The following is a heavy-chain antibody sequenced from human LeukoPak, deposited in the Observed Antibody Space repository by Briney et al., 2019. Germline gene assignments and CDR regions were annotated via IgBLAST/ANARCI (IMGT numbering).Heavy chain of an antibody. CDR1: GFTLSNYP. CDR3: AREGLVGAFDI. D-gene: IGHD1-26*01. J-gene: IGHJ3*02. Sequence: PGGSLRLSCAASGFTLSNYPMGWVRQAPVKGLEWLSAIGEEKSGSWTKSADSVKGRFTISRDNAKNSLYLQMNSLRAEDTAVYYCAREGLVGAFDIWGQGTMVTVPS. CDR2: IGEEKSGSWT. V-gene: IGHV3-21*01.